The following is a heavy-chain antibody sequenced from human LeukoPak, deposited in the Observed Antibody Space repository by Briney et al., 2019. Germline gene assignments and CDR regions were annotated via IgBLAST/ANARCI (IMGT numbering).Heavy chain of an antibody. CDR2: IYTSGST. D-gene: IGHD6-25*01. CDR1: GDSISTSNSY. Sequence: SETLSLTCTVSGDSISTSNSYWGWIRQPPGKGLEWIGRIYTSGSTNYNPSLKSRVTMSVDTSKNQFSLKLSSVTAADTAVYYCATIAASWFDPWGQGTLVTVSS. V-gene: IGHV4-39*07. J-gene: IGHJ5*02. CDR3: ATIAASWFDP.